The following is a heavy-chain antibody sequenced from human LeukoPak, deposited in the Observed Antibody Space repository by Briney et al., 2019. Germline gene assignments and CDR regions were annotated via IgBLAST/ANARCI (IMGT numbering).Heavy chain of an antibody. J-gene: IGHJ4*02. CDR3: ARDNYGDYVDYFDY. CDR2: ISSSSSYI. Sequence: GGSLRLSCAASGFTFSSYSMNRVRQAPGKGLEWVSSISSSSSYIYYADSVKGRFTISRDNAKNSLYLQMNSLRAEDTAVYYCARDNYGDYVDYFDYWGQGTLVTVSS. CDR1: GFTFSSYS. D-gene: IGHD4-17*01. V-gene: IGHV3-21*01.